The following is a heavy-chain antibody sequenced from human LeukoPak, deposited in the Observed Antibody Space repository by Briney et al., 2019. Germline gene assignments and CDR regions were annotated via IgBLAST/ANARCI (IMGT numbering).Heavy chain of an antibody. CDR1: GGSISSSNW. CDR3: ARLSGYDPTGRAIDY. D-gene: IGHD5-12*01. V-gene: IGHV4-4*02. Sequence: SGTLSLTCAVSGGSISSSNWWSWVRQPPGKGLEWIGEIYHSGSTNYNPSLKSRVTISVDKSKNQFSLKLSSVTAADTAVYYCARLSGYDPTGRAIDYWGQGTLVTVSS. CDR2: IYHSGST. J-gene: IGHJ4*02.